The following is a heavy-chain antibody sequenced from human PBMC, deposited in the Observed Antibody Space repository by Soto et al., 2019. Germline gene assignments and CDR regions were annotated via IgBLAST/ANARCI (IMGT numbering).Heavy chain of an antibody. Sequence: LSLTCTVSGGSISSGGYYWSWIRQHPGKGLEWIGYIYYSGSTYYNPSLKSRFTISVDTSKNQFSLKLSSVTAADTAVYYCARDISSGYDSAWSVDYWGQGTLVT. V-gene: IGHV4-31*03. CDR2: IYYSGST. J-gene: IGHJ4*02. CDR1: GGSISSGGYY. CDR3: ARDISSGYDSAWSVDY. D-gene: IGHD5-12*01.